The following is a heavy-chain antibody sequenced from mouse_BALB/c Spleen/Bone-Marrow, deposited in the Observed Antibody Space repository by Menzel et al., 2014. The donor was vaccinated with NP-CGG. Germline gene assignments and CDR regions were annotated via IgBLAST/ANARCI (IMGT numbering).Heavy chain of an antibody. CDR2: IYPGSGNT. CDR1: GYTFTDYY. CDR3: ARYGNYYFDY. J-gene: IGHJ2*01. D-gene: IGHD2-1*01. Sequence: LVESGPELVKPGASVKISCKASGYTFTDYYINWVKQKPGQGLEWIGWIYPGSGNTKYNEKFKGKATLTVDTSSSTAYMQLSSLTSEDTADYFCARYGNYYFDYWGQGTTLTVSS. V-gene: IGHV1-84*02.